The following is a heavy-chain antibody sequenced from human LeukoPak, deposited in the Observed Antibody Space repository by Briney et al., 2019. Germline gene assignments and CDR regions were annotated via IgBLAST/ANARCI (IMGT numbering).Heavy chain of an antibody. CDR1: GYTLTSYG. J-gene: IGHJ6*02. V-gene: IGHV1-18*01. CDR3: ARVVIVSGYDFNGWAPYYYYYGMDV. CDR2: ISAYNGNT. D-gene: IGHD5-12*01. Sequence: ASVKASCKASGYTLTSYGISWVRQAPGHGREGRGWISAYNGNTNYAQKLQGRVTMTTDTSTSTAYMELRSLRSDDTAVYYCARVVIVSGYDFNGWAPYYYYYGMDVWGQGTTVTVSS.